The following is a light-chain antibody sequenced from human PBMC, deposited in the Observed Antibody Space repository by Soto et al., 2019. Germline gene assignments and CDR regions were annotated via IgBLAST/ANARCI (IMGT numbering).Light chain of an antibody. CDR1: QSVSSNY. J-gene: IGKJ1*01. V-gene: IGKV3-20*01. CDR2: IAS. Sequence: EIVLTQSPGTLSLFPGERATLSCRATQSVSSNYLAWYQQKPGQAPRLLIYIASSRATGIPDRFSGSGSGTHFALAISRLARADFAVYYCQQYGTSPWTLGQGTQVEIK. CDR3: QQYGTSPWT.